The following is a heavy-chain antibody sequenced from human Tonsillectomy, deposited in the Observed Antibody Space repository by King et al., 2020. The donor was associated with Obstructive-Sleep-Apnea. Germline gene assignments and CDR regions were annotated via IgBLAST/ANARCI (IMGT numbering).Heavy chain of an antibody. CDR2: IIPIFGTA. D-gene: IGHD3-3*01. Sequence: QLVQSGAEVKKPGSSVKVSCKASGGTFSSYAISWVRQAPGQGLEWMGGIIPIFGTANYAQKFQGRVTITADESTSTAYMELSSLRSEDTAVYYCARGDVLRFLEWSHPRYYFDYWGQGTLVTVSS. CDR1: GGTFSSYA. CDR3: ARGDVLRFLEWSHPRYYFDY. J-gene: IGHJ4*02. V-gene: IGHV1-69*01.